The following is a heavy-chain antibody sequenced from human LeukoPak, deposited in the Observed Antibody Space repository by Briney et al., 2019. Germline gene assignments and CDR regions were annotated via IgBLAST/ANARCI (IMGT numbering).Heavy chain of an antibody. J-gene: IGHJ6*04. CDR3: AKGSGSYYYGMDV. CDR2: ISYDGSNK. Sequence: GGSLRLSCAASGFTFSSYGMHWVRQAPGKGLEWVAVISYDGSNKYYADSVKGRFTISRDNSKSTLYLQMNSLRAEDTAVYYCAKGSGSYYYGMDVWGKGTTVTVSS. V-gene: IGHV3-30*18. D-gene: IGHD3-10*01. CDR1: GFTFSSYG.